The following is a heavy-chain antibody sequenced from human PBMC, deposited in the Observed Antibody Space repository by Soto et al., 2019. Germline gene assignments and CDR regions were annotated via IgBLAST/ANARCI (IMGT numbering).Heavy chain of an antibody. CDR2: IYYSGTT. V-gene: IGHV4-30-4*01. Sequence: SETLSLTCTVSGGSISSGDYYWSWIRQPPGKGLEWIGYIYYSGTTYYNPSLKSRVTISVDTSKNQFSLKVSSVTAADTAVYYCSRALIQLWPHYYYGMDVWGQGTTVTVSS. D-gene: IGHD5-18*01. J-gene: IGHJ6*02. CDR3: SRALIQLWPHYYYGMDV. CDR1: GGSISSGDYY.